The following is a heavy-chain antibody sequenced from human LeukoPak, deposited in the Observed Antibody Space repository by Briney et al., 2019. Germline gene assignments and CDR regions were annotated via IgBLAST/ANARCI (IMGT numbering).Heavy chain of an antibody. CDR1: GFTFKYYA. CDR3: AKDGCSGGSCYLDY. CDR2: ISGSGGST. J-gene: IGHJ4*02. D-gene: IGHD2-15*01. Sequence: PGGSLRLSCAASGFTFKYYAMSWVRRAPGKGLEWVSAISGSGGSTYYADTVKGRFTISRDNSKNTLYLQMNSLRAEDTAVYYCAKDGCSGGSCYLDYWGQGTLVTVSS. V-gene: IGHV3-23*01.